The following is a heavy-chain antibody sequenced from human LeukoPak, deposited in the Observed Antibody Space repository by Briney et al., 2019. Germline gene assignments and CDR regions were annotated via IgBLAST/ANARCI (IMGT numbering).Heavy chain of an antibody. D-gene: IGHD1-20*01. CDR1: GGSISSYY. J-gene: IGHJ4*02. CDR2: IYNSGST. CDR3: ARVVTGTSKIDY. V-gene: IGHV4-59*01. Sequence: PSETLSLTCTVSGGSISSYYWSWIRQPPGKGLEWIGYIYNSGSTTYNPSLKSRVTISVDTSKNQFSLKLSSVTAADTAVYYCARVVTGTSKIDYWGQGTLVTVSS.